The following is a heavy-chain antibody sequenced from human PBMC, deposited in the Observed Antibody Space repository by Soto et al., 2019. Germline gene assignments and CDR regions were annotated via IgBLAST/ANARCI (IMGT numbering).Heavy chain of an antibody. D-gene: IGHD3-22*01. Sequence: ESVPTLVNPTQTLTLTCTFSGFSLSTSGVGVGWIRQPPGKALEWLALIYWNDDKRHSPSLKSRLTITKDTSKNQVVLTMTNMDPVDTATYYCAHSDYDSSGPTGYFDYWGQGALVTVSS. CDR3: AHSDYDSSGPTGYFDY. CDR2: IYWNDDK. J-gene: IGHJ4*02. V-gene: IGHV2-5*01. CDR1: GFSLSTSGVG.